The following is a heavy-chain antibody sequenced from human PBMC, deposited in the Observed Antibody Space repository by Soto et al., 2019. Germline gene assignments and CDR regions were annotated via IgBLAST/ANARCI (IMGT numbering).Heavy chain of an antibody. CDR2: IDPSDSYT. D-gene: IGHD4-17*01. V-gene: IGHV5-10-1*01. J-gene: IGHJ6*02. Sequence: HGESLKISCKGSGYSFTSYWISWVRQMPGKGLEWMGRIDPSDSYTNYSPSFQGHVTISADKSISTAYLQWSSLKASDTAMYYCAVFRLTTYHHYYGMDVWGQGTTVTVSS. CDR1: GYSFTSYW. CDR3: AVFRLTTYHHYYGMDV.